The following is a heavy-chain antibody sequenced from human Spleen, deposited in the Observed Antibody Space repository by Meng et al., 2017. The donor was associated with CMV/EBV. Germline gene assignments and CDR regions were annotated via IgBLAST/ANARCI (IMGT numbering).Heavy chain of an antibody. CDR2: ISYSGST. CDR1: GGSISSYY. CDR3: ARGGTAAAGPYNWFDP. V-gene: IGHV4-59*12. Sequence: SETLSLTCAVSGGSISSYYWSWIRQPPGKGLEWIGYISYSGSTNYNPSLKSRVTISVDTSKNQFSLKLSSVTAADTAVYYCARGGTAAAGPYNWFDPWGQGTLVTVSS. D-gene: IGHD6-13*01. J-gene: IGHJ5*02.